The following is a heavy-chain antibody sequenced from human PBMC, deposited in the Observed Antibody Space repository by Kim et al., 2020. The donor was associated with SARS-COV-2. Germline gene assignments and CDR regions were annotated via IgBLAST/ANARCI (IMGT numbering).Heavy chain of an antibody. V-gene: IGHV3-30*18. J-gene: IGHJ6*02. CDR2: ISYDGSNK. CDR1: GFTFSTFG. Sequence: GGSLRLSCAASGFTFSTFGMHWVRQAPGKGLEWVAVISYDGSNKYYADSVKGRFTISRDNSKNTLYLQMNSLRPEDTAVYYCGKDRLGGNPIPVYGIDVWGQGTTVTVS. CDR3: GKDRLGGNPIPVYGIDV.